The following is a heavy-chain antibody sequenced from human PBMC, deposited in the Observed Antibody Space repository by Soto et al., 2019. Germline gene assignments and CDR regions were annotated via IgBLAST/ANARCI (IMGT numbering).Heavy chain of an antibody. V-gene: IGHV3-74*01. D-gene: IGHD2-8*01. CDR1: GFTFSGRS. CDR2: IDNAGTDS. Sequence: EVQLVESGGGLVQPGGSLRLSCAASGFTFSGRSMHWVRQAPGKGLVWVSGIDNAGTDSTYADSVKGRFTSSRDNAKNTLYLQMNSLRVEDTAVYYCARGFFAAVYAAHFDHWGQGTPVTVSS. J-gene: IGHJ4*02. CDR3: ARGFFAAVYAAHFDH.